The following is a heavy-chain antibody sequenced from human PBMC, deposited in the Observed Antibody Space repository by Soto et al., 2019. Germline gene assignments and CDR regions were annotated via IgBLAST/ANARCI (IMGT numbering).Heavy chain of an antibody. CDR1: GGSISSYY. V-gene: IGHV4-59*08. CDR3: ARGDSSGTGVDY. D-gene: IGHD6-25*01. J-gene: IGHJ4*02. CDR2: IYYSGST. Sequence: QVQLQESGPGLVKPSETLSLTCTVSGGSISSYYWSWIRQPPGKGLEWIGYIYYSGSTNYNPSLKSRVTISVDTSKNQFALKLSSVTAADTAVYYCARGDSSGTGVDYWGQGTLVTVSS.